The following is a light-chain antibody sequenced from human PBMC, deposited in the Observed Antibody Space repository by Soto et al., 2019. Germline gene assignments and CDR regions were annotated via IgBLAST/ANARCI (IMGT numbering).Light chain of an antibody. CDR3: MQALQTPPA. CDR2: LGS. Sequence: DLVMTQSPLSLPVTPGEPASISCRSSQSLLHSNGYNYLVWYLQKPGQSPQLLIYLGSNRASGAPDRFSGSGSGTDFTLKISRVEAEDVGVYYCMQALQTPPAFGQGTKLEIK. V-gene: IGKV2-28*01. J-gene: IGKJ2*01. CDR1: QSLLHSNGYNY.